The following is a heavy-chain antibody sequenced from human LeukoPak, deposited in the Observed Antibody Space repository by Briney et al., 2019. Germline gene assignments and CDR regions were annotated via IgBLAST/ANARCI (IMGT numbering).Heavy chain of an antibody. V-gene: IGHV1-2*02. CDR1: GYTFTGYY. D-gene: IGHD3-10*01. CDR2: INPNSGGT. J-gene: IGHJ3*02. Sequence: GASVKVSCKASGYTFTGYYMHWVRQAPGQGLEWMGWINPNSGGTNYAQKFQGRVTMTRDTSISTAYMELSSLRSDDTAVYYCARGAYYGSGSFAFDIWGQGTMVTVSS. CDR3: ARGAYYGSGSFAFDI.